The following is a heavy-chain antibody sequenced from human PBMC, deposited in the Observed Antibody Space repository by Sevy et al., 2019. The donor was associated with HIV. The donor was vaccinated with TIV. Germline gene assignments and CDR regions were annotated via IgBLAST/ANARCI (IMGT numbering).Heavy chain of an antibody. CDR1: AFTFSTNP. V-gene: IGHV3-30*04. D-gene: IGHD5-12*01. CDR3: ARVRREASHEIDY. CDR2: ISYDGKNK. Sequence: GGSLRLSCAASAFTFSTNPMHWVRQAPGKGLEWVAVISYDGKNKYYADSVKGRFTISRDNAKNTLFLEMNSLRAEDTAVYCCARVRREASHEIDYWGQGTLVTVSS. J-gene: IGHJ4*02.